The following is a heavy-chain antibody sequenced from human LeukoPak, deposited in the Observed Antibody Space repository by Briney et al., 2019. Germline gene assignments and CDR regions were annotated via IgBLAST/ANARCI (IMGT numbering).Heavy chain of an antibody. CDR3: ASIIPSGYRIDY. V-gene: IGHV4-39*07. CDR1: GGSISSGSYY. J-gene: IGHJ4*02. Sequence: SETLSLTCTVSGGSISSGSYYWSWIRQPPGKGLEWIGEINHSGSTNYNPSLKSRVTISVDTSKNQFSLKLSSVTAADTAVYYCASIIPSGYRIDYWGQGTLVTVSS. CDR2: INHSGST. D-gene: IGHD3-22*01.